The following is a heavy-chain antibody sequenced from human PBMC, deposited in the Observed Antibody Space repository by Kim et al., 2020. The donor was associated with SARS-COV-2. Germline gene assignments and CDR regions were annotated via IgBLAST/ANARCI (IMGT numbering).Heavy chain of an antibody. J-gene: IGHJ6*02. CDR2: SA. V-gene: IGHV3-74*01. CDR3: ARGHYYAMDV. Sequence: SANYAETVKSRFTISRDNALTTLSLQVNSLRGEDTGVYYCARGHYYAMDVWGQGTTVTVSS.